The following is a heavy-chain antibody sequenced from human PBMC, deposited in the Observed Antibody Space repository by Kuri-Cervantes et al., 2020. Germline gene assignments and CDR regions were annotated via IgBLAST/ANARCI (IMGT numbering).Heavy chain of an antibody. CDR1: GFTFDDYA. CDR2: ISWNSGSI. J-gene: IGHJ4*02. CDR3: ARDPGYSVTGTLD. V-gene: IGHV3-9*01. Sequence: SLKISCAASGFTFDDYAMHWVRQAPGKGLEWVSGISWNSGSIGYADSVKGRFTISRDNAKNSLYLQMNSLRAEDTAVYYCARDPGYSVTGTLDWGQGTLVTVSS. D-gene: IGHD1-7*01.